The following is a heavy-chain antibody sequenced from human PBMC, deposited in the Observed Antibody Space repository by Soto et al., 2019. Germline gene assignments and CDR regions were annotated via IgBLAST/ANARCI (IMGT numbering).Heavy chain of an antibody. J-gene: IGHJ5*02. V-gene: IGHV3-9*02. CDR2: VTWNSVAT. CDR3: ARGFIAVASNWFLP. D-gene: IGHD6-19*01. CDR1: GFIPEQHG. Sequence: YLIVPCTGSGFIPEQHGMHVVRQVLGKGQEWVAGVTWNSVATGYADSVKGRFTISRDNAKNSLYLQMNSLSAEVTAVYYCARGFIAVASNWFLPLGQGT.